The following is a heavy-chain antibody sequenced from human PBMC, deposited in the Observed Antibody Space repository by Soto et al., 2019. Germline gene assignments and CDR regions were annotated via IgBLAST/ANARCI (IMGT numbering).Heavy chain of an antibody. CDR3: ARVEAPARWGRDGYNHGFDY. Sequence: HPGGSLRLSCAASGFTFSSYEMNWVRQAPGKGLEWVSYISSSGSTIYYADSVKGRFTISRDNAKNSLYLQMNSLRAEDTAVYYCARVEAPARWGRDGYNHGFDYWGQGTLVTVSS. V-gene: IGHV3-48*03. J-gene: IGHJ4*02. D-gene: IGHD5-12*01. CDR1: GFTFSSYE. CDR2: ISSSGSTI.